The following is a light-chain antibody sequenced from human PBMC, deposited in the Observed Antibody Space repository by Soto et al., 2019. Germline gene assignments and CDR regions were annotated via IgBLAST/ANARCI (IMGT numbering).Light chain of an antibody. Sequence: DIQMTQSPSFMSASAGARVTITCRASQGISSWLAWYQQKPGRAPKLLIYAASRLQGGVPLRFSGSGSGTEFTLSISSLQPEDVATYYCQQLDSFPLPFGQGTRLAI. J-gene: IGKJ5*01. CDR1: QGISSW. CDR3: QQLDSFPLP. V-gene: IGKV1-12*01. CDR2: AAS.